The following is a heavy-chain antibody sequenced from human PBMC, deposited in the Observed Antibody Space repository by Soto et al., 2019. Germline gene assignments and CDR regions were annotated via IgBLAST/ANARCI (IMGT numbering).Heavy chain of an antibody. V-gene: IGHV1-69*04. CDR3: AREIAAAGTFSDY. Sequence: SVKVSCKASGGTFSSYTISWVRQAPGQGLEWMGRIIPILNIANYAQRFQGRVTITADKSTSTAYMELSSLRSEDTAVYYCAREIAAAGTFSDYWGQGTLVTVSS. CDR1: GGTFSSYT. CDR2: IIPILNIA. D-gene: IGHD6-13*01. J-gene: IGHJ4*02.